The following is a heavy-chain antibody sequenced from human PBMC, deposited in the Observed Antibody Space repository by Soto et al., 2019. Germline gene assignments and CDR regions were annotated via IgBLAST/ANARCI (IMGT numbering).Heavy chain of an antibody. CDR3: LQDMDV. CDR2: IKEDGSEK. Sequence: QPGGSLRLSCATSGFTFSRYWMSWVRQAPGKGLEWVANIKEDGSEKYYVESVKGRFTISRDNAKTSLFLQMNSLRVEDTALYYSLQDMDVWGKGTTVTVSS. J-gene: IGHJ6*03. D-gene: IGHD2-15*01. V-gene: IGHV3-7*01. CDR1: GFTFSRYW.